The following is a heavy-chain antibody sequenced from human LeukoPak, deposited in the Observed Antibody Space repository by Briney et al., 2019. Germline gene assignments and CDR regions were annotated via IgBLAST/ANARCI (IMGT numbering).Heavy chain of an antibody. V-gene: IGHV3-23*01. Sequence: PGGSLRLSCAASGFTFSSYGMHWVRQAPGKGLEWVSAISGSGGSTYYADSVKGRFTTSRDNSKNTLYLQMNSLRAEDTAVYYCATSRLYSSSWYYFDYWGQGTLVTVSS. CDR2: ISGSGGST. D-gene: IGHD6-13*01. CDR3: ATSRLYSSSWYYFDY. CDR1: GFTFSSYG. J-gene: IGHJ4*02.